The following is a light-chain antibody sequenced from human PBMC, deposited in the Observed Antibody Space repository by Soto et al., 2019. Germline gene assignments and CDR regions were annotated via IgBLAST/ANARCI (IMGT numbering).Light chain of an antibody. V-gene: IGKV1-33*01. CDR3: QQYDTLPPSIFT. Sequence: DIQMPQSPSSLSASVGDRVTITCQASQDISNYLNWYQQKPGKAPKLLIYDACNLETCVPSRFSGRGSGRDFASTISNLQSEDIATYYCQQYDTLPPSIFTFGPGTKVDIK. J-gene: IGKJ3*01. CDR2: DAC. CDR1: QDISNY.